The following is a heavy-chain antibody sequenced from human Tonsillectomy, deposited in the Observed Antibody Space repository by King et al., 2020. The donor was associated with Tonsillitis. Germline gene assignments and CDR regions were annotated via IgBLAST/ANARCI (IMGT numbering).Heavy chain of an antibody. Sequence: ITLKESGPTLVKPTQTLTLTCTFSGFSLTTSGVGVDWIRQPPGKALEWLAIIYWDDDMRYSPSLKNRLTITKETSKNQVGLTMTNMDPVDPATYYFAQSTRASRCSGGSCYSVYYWGQGTLVTVSS. CDR2: IYWDDDM. V-gene: IGHV2-5*02. D-gene: IGHD2-15*01. J-gene: IGHJ4*02. CDR3: AQSTRASRCSGGSCYSVYY. CDR1: GFSLTTSGVG.